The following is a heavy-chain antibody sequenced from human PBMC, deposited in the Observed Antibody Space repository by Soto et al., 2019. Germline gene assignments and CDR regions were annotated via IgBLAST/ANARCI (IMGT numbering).Heavy chain of an antibody. V-gene: IGHV3-23*01. CDR3: AKGRTSDSGWKLDALDM. CDR2: INGRGDGT. J-gene: IGHJ3*02. CDR1: GFTFSSHA. Sequence: EVQLLESGGDLVQPGGSLRLSCAVSGFTFSSHATNWVRQAPGKGLEWVSAINGRGDGTYYSDSVKGRFTISRDPSKNTVHMQMNSLRAEDKALYDCAKGRTSDSGWKLDALDMWGQGTLVSVSS. D-gene: IGHD6-19*01.